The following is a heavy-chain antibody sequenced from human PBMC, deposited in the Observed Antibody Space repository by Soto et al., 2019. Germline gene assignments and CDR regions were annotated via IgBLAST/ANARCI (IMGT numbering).Heavy chain of an antibody. D-gene: IGHD4-17*01. Sequence: EVQLVESGGGLVQPGGSLRISCAASGFTFSDHYMDWVRQAPGKGLEWIGRTRNKANSYTTEYAASVKGRFTISRDDSKNSLYLQMNSLKTEDTAVYYCARGPPSRVTTGYYYGMDVWGQGTTVTVSS. CDR3: ARGPPSRVTTGYYYGMDV. J-gene: IGHJ6*02. V-gene: IGHV3-72*01. CDR2: TRNKANSYTT. CDR1: GFTFSDHY.